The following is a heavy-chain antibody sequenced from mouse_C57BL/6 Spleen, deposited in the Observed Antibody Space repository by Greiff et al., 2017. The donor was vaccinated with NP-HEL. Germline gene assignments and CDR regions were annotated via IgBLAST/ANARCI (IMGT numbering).Heavy chain of an antibody. CDR1: GFTFSSYT. V-gene: IGHV5-9*01. J-gene: IGHJ3*01. CDR2: ISGGGGNT. CDR3: ARNPYSNFGGFAY. D-gene: IGHD2-5*01. Sequence: VESGGGLVKPGGSLKLSCAASGFTFSSYTMSWVRQTPEKRLEWVATISGGGGNTYYPDSVKGRFTISRDNAKNTLYLQMSSLRSEDTALYYCARNPYSNFGGFAYWGQGTLVTVSA.